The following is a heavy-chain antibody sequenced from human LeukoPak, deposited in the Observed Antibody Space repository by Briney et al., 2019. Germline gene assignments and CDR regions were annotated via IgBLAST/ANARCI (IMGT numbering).Heavy chain of an antibody. CDR1: GFTFSNYA. D-gene: IGHD2-15*01. CDR2: ISGSGSST. Sequence: GGSLRLSCAASGFTFSNYAMSWVRQAPGMGLEWVSGISGSGSSTYYADSVKGRFTISRDNPKNTLYLQMNSLRAEDTAVYYCANGQAAADWFDPWGQGTLVTVSS. CDR3: ANGQAAADWFDP. J-gene: IGHJ5*02. V-gene: IGHV3-23*01.